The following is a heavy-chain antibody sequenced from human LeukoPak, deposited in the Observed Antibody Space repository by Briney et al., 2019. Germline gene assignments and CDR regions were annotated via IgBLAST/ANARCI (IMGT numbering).Heavy chain of an antibody. D-gene: IGHD2-2*01. CDR2: IYTSGST. V-gene: IGHV4-4*07. CDR3: ARDRGDIVVVPAAMGGYYYYYYMDV. CDR1: GGSISSYY. Sequence: PSETLSLTCTVSGGSISSYYWSWIRQPAGKGLEWIGRIYTSGSTNYNPSLKSRVTISVDTSKNQFSLKLSSVTAADTAVYYCARDRGDIVVVPAAMGGYYYYYYMDVWGKGTTVTISS. J-gene: IGHJ6*03.